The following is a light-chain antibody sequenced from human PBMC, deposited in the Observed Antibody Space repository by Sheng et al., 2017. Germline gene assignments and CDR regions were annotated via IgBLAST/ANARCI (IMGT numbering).Light chain of an antibody. J-gene: IGKJ4*01. Sequence: DIQMTQSPSSLSASVGDRVTITCQASQDIKTYLNWYQQKPGKAPNLLIHAASSLQIGVPSRFSGSGSGTHFTFTITSLQPEDFATYYCQQYDTLITFGGGTKVDI. V-gene: IGKV1-33*01. CDR2: AAS. CDR3: QQYDTLIT. CDR1: QDIKTY.